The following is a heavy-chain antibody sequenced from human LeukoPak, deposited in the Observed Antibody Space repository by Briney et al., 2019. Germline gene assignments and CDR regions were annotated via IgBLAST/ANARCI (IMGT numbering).Heavy chain of an antibody. J-gene: IGHJ4*02. CDR2: INPNSGGT. CDR3: AIIDSSGAIGY. V-gene: IGHV1-2*02. CDR1: GYTFTRYY. D-gene: IGHD6-19*01. Sequence: SVTDSCLASGYTFTRYYMHWVRQAPGQGLEWMGWINPNSGGTMYAQKFQGRVTMTRDTSISTGYMELSRLRSDDTAVYFCAIIDSSGAIGYWGQGTLVTVSS.